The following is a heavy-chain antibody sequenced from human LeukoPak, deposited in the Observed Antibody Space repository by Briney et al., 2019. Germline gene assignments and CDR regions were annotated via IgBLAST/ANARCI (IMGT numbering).Heavy chain of an antibody. D-gene: IGHD2-2*02. CDR3: ARDLDCSSTSCYTWVYYYYGMDV. Sequence: GGSLRLSCAASGFTFSSYAMHWVRQAPGKGLEWAAVISYDGSNKYYADSVKGRFTISRDNSKNTLYLQMNSLRAEDTAVYYCARDLDCSSTSCYTWVYYYYGMDVWGQGTTVTVSS. V-gene: IGHV3-30-3*01. CDR2: ISYDGSNK. CDR1: GFTFSSYA. J-gene: IGHJ6*02.